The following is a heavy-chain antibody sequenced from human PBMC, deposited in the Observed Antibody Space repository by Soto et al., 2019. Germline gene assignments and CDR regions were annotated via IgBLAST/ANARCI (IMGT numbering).Heavy chain of an antibody. Sequence: ASVKVSCKASGYTFTSYYMHWVRQAPGQGLEWMGIINPSGGSTSYAQKFQGRVTMTRDTSTSTVYMELSSLRSEDTAVYYCARAPIAVACPTYYLYYGMDVWGQGTTVTVSS. J-gene: IGHJ6*02. CDR2: INPSGGST. V-gene: IGHV1-46*01. CDR3: ARAPIAVACPTYYLYYGMDV. D-gene: IGHD6-19*01. CDR1: GYTFTSYY.